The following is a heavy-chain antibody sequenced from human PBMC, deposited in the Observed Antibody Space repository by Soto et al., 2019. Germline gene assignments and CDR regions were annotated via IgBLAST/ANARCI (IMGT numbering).Heavy chain of an antibody. D-gene: IGHD3-9*01. CDR3: ARGSGLRYFDWSDY. V-gene: IGHV4-59*01. J-gene: IGHJ4*02. Sequence: SETLSLTCTVSGGSISSYYWSWIRQPPGKGLEWIGYIYYSGSTDYNPSLKSRVTISVDSSKNQFSLKLSSVTVADTAVYYCARGSGLRYFDWSDYWGQGTLVTVSS. CDR1: GGSISSYY. CDR2: IYYSGST.